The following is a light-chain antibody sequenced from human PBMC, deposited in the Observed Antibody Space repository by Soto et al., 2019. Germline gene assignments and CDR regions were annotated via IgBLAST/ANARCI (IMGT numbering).Light chain of an antibody. V-gene: IGKV3-20*01. CDR2: GAS. J-gene: IGKJ5*01. CDR1: QSVSNNY. Sequence: EIVLTQSPGTLSLSPGERATLSCRASQSVSNNYLAWYQRKPGQAPRLLIYGASSRATGIPDRFSGSGSGTDFTLTISRLEPEDFAVFYCQHYDSLPITFGQGTRLEIK. CDR3: QHYDSLPIT.